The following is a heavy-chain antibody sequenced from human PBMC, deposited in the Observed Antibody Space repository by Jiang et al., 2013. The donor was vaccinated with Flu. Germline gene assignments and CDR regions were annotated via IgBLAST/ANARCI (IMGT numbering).Heavy chain of an antibody. CDR1: GFSLSSTAVG. V-gene: IGHV2-5*02. CDR3: AYTSGIPLERDFYFYGMDV. CDR2: IYWDDDK. D-gene: IGHD1-1*01. Sequence: QTLTLTCTFSGFSLSSTAVGVGWIRQPPGKALEWLALIYWDDDKRYSPSLKSRLTITKDTSKNQVVLTMTNMDPVDTATYYCAYTSGIPLERDFYFYGMDVWGQGTTVTVSS. J-gene: IGHJ6*02.